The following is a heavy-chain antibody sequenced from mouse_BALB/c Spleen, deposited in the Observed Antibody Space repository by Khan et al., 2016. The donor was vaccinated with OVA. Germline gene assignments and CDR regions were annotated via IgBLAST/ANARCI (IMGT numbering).Heavy chain of an antibody. CDR3: TRGGISPFAY. CDR1: GYSFTSYL. D-gene: IGHD1-2*01. V-gene: IGHV1-5*01. CDR2: IYPGNSDT. Sequence: EVQLQQSGTVLARPGASVKMSCKASGYSFTSYLIHWVKQRPGQGLEWIGDIYPGNSDTRYNQKFKDKATLTSGTSASTASMQLSRLTNEDSAVYYCTRGGISPFAYWGQGTLVTVSA. J-gene: IGHJ3*01.